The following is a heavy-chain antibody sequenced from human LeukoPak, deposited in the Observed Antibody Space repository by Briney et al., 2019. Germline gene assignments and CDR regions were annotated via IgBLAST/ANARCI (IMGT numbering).Heavy chain of an antibody. CDR1: GGTFSSYA. J-gene: IGHJ4*02. CDR2: IIPIFGTA. Sequence: SVKVSCKASGGTFSSYAISWVRQAPGQGLEWMGGIIPIFGTANYAQKFQGRVTITTDESTSTAYMELSSLRSEDTAVYYCARAPVDTAMACDYWGQGTLVTVSS. V-gene: IGHV1-69*05. D-gene: IGHD5-18*01. CDR3: ARAPVDTAMACDY.